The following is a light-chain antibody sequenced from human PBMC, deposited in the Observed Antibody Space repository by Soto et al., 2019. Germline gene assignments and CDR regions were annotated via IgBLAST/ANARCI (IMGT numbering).Light chain of an antibody. Sequence: EIVMTQSPATLSVSPGERATLSCRASQSVSSKLAWYQRKPGQAPRLLIYDTSTRATGVPTRFSGSRSGADFTLTISSLQAADFSVYHCQHYNNWPITFGQGTRLEI. J-gene: IGKJ5*01. CDR3: QHYNNWPIT. V-gene: IGKV3-15*01. CDR2: DTS. CDR1: QSVSSK.